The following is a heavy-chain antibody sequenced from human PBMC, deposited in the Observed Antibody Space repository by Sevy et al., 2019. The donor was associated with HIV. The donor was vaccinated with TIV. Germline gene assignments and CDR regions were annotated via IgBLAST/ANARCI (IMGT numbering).Heavy chain of an antibody. Sequence: GGSPRLSCAASGFTFSTYWMSWVRQAPGKGLEWVANIKKDGSEKYYVDSVKGRFTISRHNAKNSLYLQMNSLRVEDTALYYCARDCSSTSCLWGLDVWGQGTSVTVSS. J-gene: IGHJ6*02. CDR2: IKKDGSEK. CDR1: GFTFSTYW. D-gene: IGHD2-2*01. CDR3: ARDCSSTSCLWGLDV. V-gene: IGHV3-7*03.